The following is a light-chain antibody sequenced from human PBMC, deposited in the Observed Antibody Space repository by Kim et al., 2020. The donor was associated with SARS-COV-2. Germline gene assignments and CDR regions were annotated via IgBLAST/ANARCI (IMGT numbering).Light chain of an antibody. J-gene: IGKJ5*01. V-gene: IGKV3-11*01. CDR1: QSVSSY. CDR3: QQRSNLIT. CDR2: DAS. Sequence: PGERATPSCRASQSVSSYLAWYQQKPGQAPRLLIYDASNRATGIPARFSGSGSGTDFTLTISSLEPEDFAVYYCQQRSNLITFGQGTRLEIK.